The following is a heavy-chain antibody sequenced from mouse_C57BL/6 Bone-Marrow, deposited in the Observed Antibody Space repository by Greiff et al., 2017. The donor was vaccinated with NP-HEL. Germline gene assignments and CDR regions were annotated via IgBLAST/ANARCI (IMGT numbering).Heavy chain of an antibody. J-gene: IGHJ2*01. V-gene: IGHV1-4*01. CDR2: INPSSGYT. Sequence: VQGVESGAELARPGASVKMSCKASGYTFTSYTMHWVKQRPGQGLEWIGYINPSSGYTKYNQKFKDKATLTADKSSSTAYMQLSSLTSEDSAVYYCASITGRFDYWGQGTTLTVSS. D-gene: IGHD4-1*01. CDR1: GYTFTSYT. CDR3: ASITGRFDY.